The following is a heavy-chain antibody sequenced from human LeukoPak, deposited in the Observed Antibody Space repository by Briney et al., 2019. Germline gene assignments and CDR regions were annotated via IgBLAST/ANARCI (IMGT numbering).Heavy chain of an antibody. CDR2: MSYSGDT. D-gene: IGHD6-13*01. CDR3: AVKVAATGFY. Sequence: PSETLSLTCTVSGASISSVGYYWSWLRQHPGTGLEAIGYMSYSGDTFYNASLKSRVTMSLDTSKKQILLKLNSVTAADTAVYYCAVKVAATGFYWGQGTLVTVSS. V-gene: IGHV4-31*03. J-gene: IGHJ4*02. CDR1: GASISSVGYY.